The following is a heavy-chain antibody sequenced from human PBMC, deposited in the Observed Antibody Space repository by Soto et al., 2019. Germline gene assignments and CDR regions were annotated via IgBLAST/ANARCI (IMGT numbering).Heavy chain of an antibody. V-gene: IGHV5-51*01. J-gene: IGHJ6*04. CDR2: IYPGDSDT. Sequence: PXESLKTYRGGPGYSFTSYWLVWVRQMPGKGLEWMGIIYPGDSDTGYSPSFQGQVTISADKSISTAYLQWSSLKASDTAMYYCATPSSIAARTGYYYYGMDVWGKGTTVTVSS. CDR3: ATPSSIAARTGYYYYGMDV. D-gene: IGHD6-6*01. CDR1: GYSFTSYW.